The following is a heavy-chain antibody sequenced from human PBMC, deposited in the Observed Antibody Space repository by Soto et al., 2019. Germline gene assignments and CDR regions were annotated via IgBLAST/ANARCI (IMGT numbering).Heavy chain of an antibody. CDR2: INPDASLT. CDR1: GFTFSSSW. V-gene: IGHV3-74*03. CDR3: VRSLLGTDDC. J-gene: IGHJ4*02. Sequence: GGSPRLSCADSGFTFSSSWMHWVRQAPGEGLVWVSRINPDASLTTYADSVKGRFTISRDNAKNTLYLQMDSPRADDTAVYYCVRSLLGTDDCWGQGTLVTVSS. D-gene: IGHD2-8*02.